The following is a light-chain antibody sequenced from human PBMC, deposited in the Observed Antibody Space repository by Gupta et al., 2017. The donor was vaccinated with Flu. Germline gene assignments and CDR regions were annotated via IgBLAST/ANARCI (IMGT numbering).Light chain of an antibody. Sequence: NFMLTQPHSVSASPGNTVTLSCTRTSGNIGSNYVQWYQQRPGSAPTTIIYEDDHRPSGVPDRFSGSIDSSSNFASLTISGLKTEDEADYFCQAYDSDTVIFGGGTKVTVL. CDR2: EDD. V-gene: IGLV6-57*03. CDR3: QAYDSDTVI. CDR1: SGNIGSNY. J-gene: IGLJ2*01.